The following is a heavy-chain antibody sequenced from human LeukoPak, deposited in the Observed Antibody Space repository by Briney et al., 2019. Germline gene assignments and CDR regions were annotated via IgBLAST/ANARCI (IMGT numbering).Heavy chain of an antibody. CDR2: ISASGGST. J-gene: IGHJ4*02. CDR1: GFTFSSHS. Sequence: PGGSLRLSCVASGFTFSSHSMNWVRQAPGKGLEWVSGISASGGSTYYADFVKGRFTISRENSKNTLFLQMNSLRAEDTAVYYCAKGGSSSSRFDYWGQGTLVTVSS. D-gene: IGHD6-6*01. V-gene: IGHV3-23*01. CDR3: AKGGSSSSRFDY.